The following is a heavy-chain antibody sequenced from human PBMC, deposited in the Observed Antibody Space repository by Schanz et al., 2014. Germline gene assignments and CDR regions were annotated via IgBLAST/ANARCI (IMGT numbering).Heavy chain of an antibody. CDR2: IIPPLRQT. CDR1: GGPLSSYA. Sequence: QVQLVQSGAEMKKPGSSVRVSCKASGGPLSSYAFGWVRQAPGQGFEWVGSIIPPLRQTRYAQKFEERVIITADTSTTTVYMDLASLTSDDTAVYFCARIIDGDYLYWGQGTLVTVSS. J-gene: IGHJ4*02. CDR3: ARIIDGDYLY. V-gene: IGHV1-69*02. D-gene: IGHD4-17*01.